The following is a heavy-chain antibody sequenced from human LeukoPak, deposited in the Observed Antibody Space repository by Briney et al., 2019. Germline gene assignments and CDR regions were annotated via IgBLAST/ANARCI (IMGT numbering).Heavy chain of an antibody. Sequence: GGSLRLSCAASGFTFDDYGMSWVRQAPGKGLEWVSGINWNGSSTGYADSVKGRFTIARDNAKNSLYLQMNSLRAEDTALYYCAREKPFYDSSGYYYPIAFDYWGQGTLVTVSS. CDR1: GFTFDDYG. D-gene: IGHD3-22*01. V-gene: IGHV3-20*04. CDR3: AREKPFYDSSGYYYPIAFDY. CDR2: INWNGSST. J-gene: IGHJ4*02.